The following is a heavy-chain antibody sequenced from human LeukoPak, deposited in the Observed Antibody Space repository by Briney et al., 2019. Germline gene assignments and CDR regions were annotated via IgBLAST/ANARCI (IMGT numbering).Heavy chain of an antibody. J-gene: IGHJ5*02. D-gene: IGHD5-12*01. CDR1: GGSFSGYY. CDR2: INHSGST. V-gene: IGHV4-34*01. CDR3: ACTYSGYDYSWFDP. Sequence: PSETLSLTCAVYGGSFSGYYWSWIRQPPGKGLEWIGEINHSGSTNYNPSLKSRVTISVDTSKNQFSLKLSSVTAADTAVYYCACTYSGYDYSWFDPWGQGTLVTVSS.